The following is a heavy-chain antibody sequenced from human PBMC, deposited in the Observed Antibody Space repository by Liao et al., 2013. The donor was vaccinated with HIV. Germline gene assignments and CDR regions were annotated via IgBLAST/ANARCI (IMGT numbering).Heavy chain of an antibody. CDR3: ARDRAGSHDGFDY. Sequence: QEQLQESGPGLVKPSQTLSLTCTVSGGSISSGSYYWSWIRQPAGKGLEWIGRIYASGNTKYNPSLESRVTISVDTSKNQFSLKLSSVTAADTAVYYCARDRAGSHDGFDYWGQGTLVTVSS. CDR2: IYASGNT. J-gene: IGHJ4*02. CDR1: GGSISSGSYY. D-gene: IGHD6-13*01. V-gene: IGHV4-61*02.